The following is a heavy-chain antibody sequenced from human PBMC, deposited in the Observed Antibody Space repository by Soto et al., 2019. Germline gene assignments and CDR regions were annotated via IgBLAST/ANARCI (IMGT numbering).Heavy chain of an antibody. CDR2: ISAYNGNT. CDR3: ARDVVYSSGGPNWFDP. J-gene: IGHJ5*02. Sequence: QVQLVQSGAEVKKPGASVKVSCKASGYTFTSYGISWVRQAPGQGLEWMGWISAYNGNTNYPQKLQGRVTMTTDTTTSTADMELRSLRSDDAAGYYCARDVVYSSGGPNWFDPWGQGTLVTVSS. CDR1: GYTFTSYG. V-gene: IGHV1-18*01. D-gene: IGHD6-25*01.